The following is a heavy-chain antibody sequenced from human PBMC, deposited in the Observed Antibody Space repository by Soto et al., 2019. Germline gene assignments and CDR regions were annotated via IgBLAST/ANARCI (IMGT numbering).Heavy chain of an antibody. CDR2: VYYRGRS. J-gene: IGHJ4*02. CDR1: GGSVTNSSYY. CDR3: VSQRTTVPTQAYFDY. V-gene: IGHV4-39*01. D-gene: IGHD4-17*01. Sequence: SETLSLTCTVSGGSVTNSSYYWGWIRQSPGKGLEWIRSVYYRGRSYSKSSVKSRVTISVDTSKNRFSLSLYSVTASDTAVYFCVSQRTTVPTQAYFDYWGPGALVTVSS.